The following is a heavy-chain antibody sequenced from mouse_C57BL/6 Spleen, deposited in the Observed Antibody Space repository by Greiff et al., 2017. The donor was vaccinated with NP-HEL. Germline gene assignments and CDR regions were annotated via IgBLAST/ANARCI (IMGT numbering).Heavy chain of an antibody. V-gene: IGHV1-52*01. D-gene: IGHD3-3*01. CDR2: IDPSDSET. CDR1: GYTFTSYW. Sequence: VQLQQPGAELVRPGSSVKLSCKASGYTFTSYWMHWVKQRPIQGLEWIGNIDPSDSETHYNQKFKDKATLTVDKSSSTAYMQLSSLTSEDSAVYYCARRRAPLGAMDYWGQGTSVTVSS. CDR3: ARRRAPLGAMDY. J-gene: IGHJ4*01.